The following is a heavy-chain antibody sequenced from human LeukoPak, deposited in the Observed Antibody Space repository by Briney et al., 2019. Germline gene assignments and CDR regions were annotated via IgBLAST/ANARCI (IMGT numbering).Heavy chain of an antibody. Sequence: ASVKVSCKASGYTFTSYGISWVRQAPGQGLEWMGWISGYNGKTHYAQKFQGRVTMTTDTSTTTAYMELRSLRSDDTAVYYCARAAREVLLWFGEFSPWGQGTLVTVSS. J-gene: IGHJ5*02. CDR2: ISGYNGKT. V-gene: IGHV1-18*01. CDR3: ARAAREVLLWFGEFSP. CDR1: GYTFTSYG. D-gene: IGHD3-10*01.